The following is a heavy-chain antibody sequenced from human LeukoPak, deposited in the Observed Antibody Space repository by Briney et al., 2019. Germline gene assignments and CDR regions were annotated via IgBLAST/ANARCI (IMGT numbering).Heavy chain of an antibody. Sequence: SETLSLTCTVSGYSISSGYYWGWIRQPPGKGLEWIGSIYHSGSTYYNPSLKSRVTISVDTSKNQFSLKLSSVTAADTAVYYCARSRITMITNAFDIWGQGTMVTVSS. V-gene: IGHV4-38-2*02. D-gene: IGHD3-22*01. J-gene: IGHJ3*02. CDR1: GYSISSGYY. CDR2: IYHSGST. CDR3: ARSRITMITNAFDI.